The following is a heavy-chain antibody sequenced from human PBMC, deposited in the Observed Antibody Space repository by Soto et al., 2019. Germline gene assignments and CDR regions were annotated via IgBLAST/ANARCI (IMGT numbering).Heavy chain of an antibody. D-gene: IGHD4-17*01. Sequence: QVQLVQSGAEVKKPGASVKVSCKASGYTFTTYGISWVRQAPGQGLEWMGWINTYTGNTNSAPKLQGRVTMTTDTSTSTAYVELRILRSDDTAVYYCARAGDYGDYGGRDYWGQGTLVTVSS. V-gene: IGHV1-18*01. J-gene: IGHJ4*02. CDR1: GYTFTTYG. CDR3: ARAGDYGDYGGRDY. CDR2: INTYTGNT.